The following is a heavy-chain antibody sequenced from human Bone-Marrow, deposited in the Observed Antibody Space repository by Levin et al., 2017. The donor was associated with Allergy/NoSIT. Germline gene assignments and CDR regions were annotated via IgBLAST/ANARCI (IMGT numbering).Heavy chain of an antibody. Sequence: SETLSLTCTVSGGSISSYFWSWIRQPPGKGLEWIGYISYSGSTNYNPSLKSRVTISLDTSKNQFSLRLSSVTAADTAVYYCTRDERGPKYYFDYWGQGTLVTVSS. CDR3: TRDERGPKYYFDY. V-gene: IGHV4-59*01. CDR1: GGSISSYF. CDR2: ISYSGST. J-gene: IGHJ4*02.